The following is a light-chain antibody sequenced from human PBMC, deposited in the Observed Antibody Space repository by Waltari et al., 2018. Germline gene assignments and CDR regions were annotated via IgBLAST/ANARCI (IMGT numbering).Light chain of an antibody. CDR1: QSVISRY. CDR2: GAS. J-gene: IGKJ4*01. V-gene: IGKV3-20*01. Sequence: ESVLTQSPGTLSLSPGERATLSCRASQSVISRYLAWYQQRPGQAPRLLIYGASTRATGIPERVSGSGAGTDFTLTISRLEPEDSAVYYCQQYGSSPTTFGGGTKVEIK. CDR3: QQYGSSPTT.